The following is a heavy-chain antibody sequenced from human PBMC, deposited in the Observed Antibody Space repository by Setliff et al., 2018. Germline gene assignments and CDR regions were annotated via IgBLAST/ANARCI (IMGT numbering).Heavy chain of an antibody. CDR3: ARGESIGSGTVNLDR. Sequence: PSETLSLTCAISGVSVSINNWWSWVRQPPGKGLEWIGEVNHRGGTYYSPSPKXRVTISVDKSKNQLSLKLTSVTAADTAVYYCARGESIGSGTVNLDRWGQGKLVTVSS. CDR2: VNHRGGT. V-gene: IGHV4-4*02. CDR1: GVSVSINNW. D-gene: IGHD3-10*01. J-gene: IGHJ5*02.